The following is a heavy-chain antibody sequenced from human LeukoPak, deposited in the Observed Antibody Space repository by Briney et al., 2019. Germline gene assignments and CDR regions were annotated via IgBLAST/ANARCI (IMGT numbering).Heavy chain of an antibody. V-gene: IGHV3-48*03. CDR1: GFTFSSYE. Sequence: TGGSLRLSCAASGFTFSSYEMNWVRQAPGKGLEWVSYISSSGSTIYYADSVMGRFTISRDNAKNSLYLQMNSLRAEDTAVYYCARDRGEFSMCFDYWGQRTLVTVSS. CDR2: ISSSGSTI. CDR3: ARDRGEFSMCFDY. D-gene: IGHD3-10*01. J-gene: IGHJ4*02.